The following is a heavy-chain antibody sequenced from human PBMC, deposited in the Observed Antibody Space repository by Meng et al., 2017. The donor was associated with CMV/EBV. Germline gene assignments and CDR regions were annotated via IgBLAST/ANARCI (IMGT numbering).Heavy chain of an antibody. Sequence: ASVKVSCKASGYTFTGYYMHWVRQAPGQGLEWMGWINPNSGGTNYAQKFQGRVTMTRDTSISTAYMELSRLRSDDTAVYYCARYSFFCSSTSCYNYYYYYGMDVWGQGTTVTVSS. J-gene: IGHJ6*02. V-gene: IGHV1-2*02. CDR1: GYTFTGYY. D-gene: IGHD2-2*01. CDR2: INPNSGGT. CDR3: ARYSFFCSSTSCYNYYYYYGMDV.